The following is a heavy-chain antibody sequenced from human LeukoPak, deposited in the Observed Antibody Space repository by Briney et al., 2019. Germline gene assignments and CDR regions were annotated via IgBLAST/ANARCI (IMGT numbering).Heavy chain of an antibody. CDR3: ARGRKIAAAGTYYYGLDV. Sequence: PSETLSLTCTVSGGSISSGGYYWSWIRQHPGKGLEWIGHIYTSGSTNYNPSLKSRVTMSADTSKNQFSLKVSSVTAADTAVYFCARGRKIAAAGTYYYGLDVWGQGTTVTVSS. D-gene: IGHD6-13*01. V-gene: IGHV4-61*08. CDR2: IYTSGST. J-gene: IGHJ6*02. CDR1: GGSISSGGYY.